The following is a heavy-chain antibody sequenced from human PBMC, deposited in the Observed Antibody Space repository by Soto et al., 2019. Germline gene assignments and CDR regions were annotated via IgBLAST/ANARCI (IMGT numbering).Heavy chain of an antibody. CDR1: GFTFSSYA. J-gene: IGHJ4*02. CDR3: AKVAISGRKPHYFDY. Sequence: EVQLLESGGGLVQPGGSLRLSCAASGFTFSSYAMSWVRQAPGKGLEWVSAISGSGGSTYYAGSVKGRFTISRDNSKNTLYLQMNSLRAEDTVVYYCAKVAISGRKPHYFDYWGQGTLVTVSS. D-gene: IGHD2-15*01. CDR2: ISGSGGST. V-gene: IGHV3-23*01.